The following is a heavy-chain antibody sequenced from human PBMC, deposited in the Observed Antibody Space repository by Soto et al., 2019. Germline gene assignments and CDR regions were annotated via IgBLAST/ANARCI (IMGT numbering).Heavy chain of an antibody. J-gene: IGHJ4*02. CDR3: ARGGVFFFAAPTNPFDY. V-gene: IGHV1-8*01. D-gene: IGHD3-10*01. CDR1: GYTFTSYD. CDR2: MNPNSGNT. Sequence: ASAKVSCKASGYTFTSYDMNWVRQATGQGLEWMGWMNPNSGNTGYAQKFQGRVTMTRNTSISTAYMELSSLRSEDTAVYYCARGGVFFFAAPTNPFDYWGQGTLVTVSS.